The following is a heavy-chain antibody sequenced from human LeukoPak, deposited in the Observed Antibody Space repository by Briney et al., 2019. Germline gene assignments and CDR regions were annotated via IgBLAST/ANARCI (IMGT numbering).Heavy chain of an antibody. D-gene: IGHD3/OR15-3a*01. CDR1: GFTFSSHG. V-gene: IGHV3-23*01. Sequence: SGGSLRLSCAASGFTFSSHGMDWVRQAPGKGLEWVSGISPSGDILYYADSVKGRFTISRDNFKNTLSLETSSLRVEDTALYYCARDRDWGAFDAWGQGTLVTVSS. CDR3: ARDRDWGAFDA. J-gene: IGHJ5*02. CDR2: ISPSGDIL.